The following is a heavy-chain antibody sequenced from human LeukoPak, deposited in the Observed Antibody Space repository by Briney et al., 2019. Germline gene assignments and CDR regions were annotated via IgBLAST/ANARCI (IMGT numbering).Heavy chain of an antibody. Sequence: GASVKVSCKASGGTFNSYAISWVRQAPGQGLEWMGGIIPIFGTTNYAQKFQGRVTITADKSTSTAYMELSSLRSEDTAVYYCARSAGVYYYYYYMDVWGKGTTVTVSS. CDR3: ARSAGVYYYYYYMDV. V-gene: IGHV1-69*06. CDR2: IIPIFGTT. J-gene: IGHJ6*03. D-gene: IGHD7-27*01. CDR1: GGTFNSYA.